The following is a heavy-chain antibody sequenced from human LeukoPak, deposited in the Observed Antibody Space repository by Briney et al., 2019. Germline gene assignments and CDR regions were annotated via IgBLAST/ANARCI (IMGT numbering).Heavy chain of an antibody. CDR1: GGSISSSSYY. J-gene: IGHJ6*03. Sequence: SETLSLTCTVSGGSISSSSYYWGWIRQPPGQGLEWIGSIYHSGSTYYNPSLKSRVTISVDTSKNQFSLNLSSVTAADTAVYYCARDKRHYYDSTGYNYMDVWGKGTTVTVSS. D-gene: IGHD3-22*01. CDR2: IYHSGST. CDR3: ARDKRHYYDSTGYNYMDV. V-gene: IGHV4-39*07.